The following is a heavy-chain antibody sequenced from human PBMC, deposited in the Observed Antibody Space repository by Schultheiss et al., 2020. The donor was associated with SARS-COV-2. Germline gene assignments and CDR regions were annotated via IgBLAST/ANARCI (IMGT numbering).Heavy chain of an antibody. CDR3: AKSGLLIPAAIEDY. CDR1: GFTFSSYA. Sequence: GGSLRLSCAASGFTFSSYAMSWVRQAPGKGLEWVSGISGDGGNTYYADSVKGRFTISRDNSKSTLYLQMKSLRADDTAVYYCAKSGLLIPAAIEDYWGQGTLVTVSS. V-gene: IGHV3-23*01. D-gene: IGHD2-2*02. J-gene: IGHJ4*02. CDR2: ISGDGGNT.